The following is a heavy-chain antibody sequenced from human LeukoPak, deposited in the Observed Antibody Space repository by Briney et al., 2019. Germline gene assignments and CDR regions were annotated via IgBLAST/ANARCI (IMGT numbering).Heavy chain of an antibody. J-gene: IGHJ3*01. V-gene: IGHV3-48*01. CDR2: ITGSSRTK. Sequence: GGSLRLSCAASGFIFSNYDMNWVRQAPGKGLEWVSYITGSSRTKSYADSVKGRFTISRDNAENSVYMQMNSLRAEDTAVYYCARPTSSGWYSHWGQGAMVTVSS. CDR3: ARPTSSGWYSH. CDR1: GFIFSNYD. D-gene: IGHD6-19*01.